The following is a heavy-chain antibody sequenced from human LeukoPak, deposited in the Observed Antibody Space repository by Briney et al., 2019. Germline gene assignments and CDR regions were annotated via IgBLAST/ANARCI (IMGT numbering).Heavy chain of an antibody. Sequence: GGSLRLSCAASGFTFSSYAMIWVRQAPGKGLEWVSSISSSSSYIYYADSVKGRFTISRDNAKNSLYLQMNSLRAGDTAVYYCARGLYSGSYLDYWGQGTLVTVSS. CDR3: ARGLYSGSYLDY. V-gene: IGHV3-21*01. CDR1: GFTFSSYA. CDR2: ISSSSSYI. D-gene: IGHD1-26*01. J-gene: IGHJ4*02.